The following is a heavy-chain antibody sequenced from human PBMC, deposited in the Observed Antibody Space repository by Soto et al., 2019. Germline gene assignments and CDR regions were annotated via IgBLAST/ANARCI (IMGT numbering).Heavy chain of an antibody. J-gene: IGHJ3*02. Sequence: ASVKVSCKASGYTFTSYYMHWVRQAPGQGLEWMGIINPSGGSTSYAQKFQGRVTMTRDMSTSTVYMELSSLRSEDTALYYCARETDYGDYYGAFDIWGQGTMVTVSS. V-gene: IGHV1-46*01. CDR3: ARETDYGDYYGAFDI. D-gene: IGHD4-17*01. CDR1: GYTFTSYY. CDR2: INPSGGST.